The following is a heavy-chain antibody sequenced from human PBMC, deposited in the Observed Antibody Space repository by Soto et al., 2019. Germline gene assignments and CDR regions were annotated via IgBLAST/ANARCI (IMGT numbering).Heavy chain of an antibody. J-gene: IGHJ4*02. D-gene: IGHD6-13*01. V-gene: IGHV4-59*12. CDR1: GGSISSYY. Sequence: SETLSLTCTVSGGSISSYYWSWIRQPPGKGLEWIGYIYYSGSTNYNPSLKSRVTISVDTSKNQFSLKLSSVTAADTAVYYCAISFGVAAAGPFAYWGQGSLVTGSA. CDR2: IYYSGST. CDR3: AISFGVAAAGPFAY.